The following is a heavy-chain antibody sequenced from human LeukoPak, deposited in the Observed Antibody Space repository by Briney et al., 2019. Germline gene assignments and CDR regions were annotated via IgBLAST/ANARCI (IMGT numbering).Heavy chain of an antibody. CDR1: GGSFSGYY. CDR2: INHSGST. CDR3: ASSRLVGATALDY. V-gene: IGHV4-34*01. J-gene: IGHJ4*02. Sequence: SETLSLTCAVYGGSFSGYYWSWIRQPPGKGLEWIGEINHSGSTNYNPSLKSRVTISVDTSKNQFSLKLSSVTAADTAVYYCASSRLVGATALDYWGQGTLVTVSS. D-gene: IGHD1-26*01.